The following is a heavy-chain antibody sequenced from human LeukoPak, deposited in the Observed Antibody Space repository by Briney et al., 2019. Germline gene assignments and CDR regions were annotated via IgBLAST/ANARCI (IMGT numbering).Heavy chain of an antibody. CDR3: ADSNYWYPVDY. J-gene: IGHJ4*02. D-gene: IGHD4-11*01. Sequence: GGSLRLSCAASGFTFSSYAMRWIRQAPGKGLEWVSSITGSGDSTYYADSVKGRFTISRDNSKNTLYLQMNSLRAEDTAVYYCADSNYWYPVDYWGQGTLVTVSS. V-gene: IGHV3-23*01. CDR2: ITGSGDST. CDR1: GFTFSSYA.